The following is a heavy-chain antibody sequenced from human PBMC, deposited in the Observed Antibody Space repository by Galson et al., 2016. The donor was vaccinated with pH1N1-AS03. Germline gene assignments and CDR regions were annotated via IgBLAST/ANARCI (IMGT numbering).Heavy chain of an antibody. CDR3: ASQNYSDSSGSFDFFDH. Sequence: SLRLSCAASGFSFGDCPMNWVRQAPGKGLEWVGFIRSKAYGGTTENAASGKGKFSISRDDSKNIAYLQMNSLKTEDPAMYYCASQNYSDSSGSFDFFDHWGQGTLVTVSS. CDR1: GFSFGDCP. D-gene: IGHD3-22*01. V-gene: IGHV3-49*04. CDR2: IRSKAYGGTT. J-gene: IGHJ4*02.